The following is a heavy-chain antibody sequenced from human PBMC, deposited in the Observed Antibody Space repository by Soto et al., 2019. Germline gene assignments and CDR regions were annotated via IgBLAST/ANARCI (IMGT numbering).Heavy chain of an antibody. Sequence: ESGGGVVQPGRSLRLSCAASGFTFSSYGMHWVRQAPGKGLEWVAVIWYDGSNKYYADSVKGRFTISRDNSKNTLYLQMNSLRAEDTAVYYCARTASAAPYYFDYGGQGTLVTVSS. D-gene: IGHD2-2*01. CDR3: ARTASAAPYYFDY. J-gene: IGHJ4*02. CDR2: IWYDGSNK. V-gene: IGHV3-33*01. CDR1: GFTFSSYG.